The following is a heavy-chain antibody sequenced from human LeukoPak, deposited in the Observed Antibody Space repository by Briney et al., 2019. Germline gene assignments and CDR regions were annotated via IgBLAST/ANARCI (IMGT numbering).Heavy chain of an antibody. V-gene: IGHV3-74*01. CDR3: ARDPDSLYY. J-gene: IGHJ4*02. CDR2: INSDGSST. CDR1: GFTFNTYY. D-gene: IGHD2-15*01. Sequence: GGSLRLSCAVSGFTFNTYYMHWVRQAPGRGLVWVSRINSDGSSTLYADSVKGRFTISRDNAENTLYLQMKSLRADDTSLYYCARDPDSLYYWGQGTLVTVSS.